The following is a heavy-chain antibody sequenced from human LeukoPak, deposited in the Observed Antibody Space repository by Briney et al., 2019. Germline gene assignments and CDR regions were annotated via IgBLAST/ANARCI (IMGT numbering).Heavy chain of an antibody. Sequence: PGGSLRLSCAASGFTFSSYDMTWVRQAPGRGLEWVSSISSSSSFIYYADSVKGRFTISRDNAKNSLYLQMNSLRAEDTAVYYCARGRPYYMDVWGKGTTVTISS. J-gene: IGHJ6*03. CDR1: GFTFSSYD. CDR2: ISSSSSFI. V-gene: IGHV3-21*01. CDR3: ARGRPYYMDV.